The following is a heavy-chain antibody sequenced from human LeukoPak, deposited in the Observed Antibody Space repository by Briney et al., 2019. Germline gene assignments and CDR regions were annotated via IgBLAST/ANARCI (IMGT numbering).Heavy chain of an antibody. V-gene: IGHV3-9*03. Sequence: PGRSLRLSCAVSGFTFENSAMHWVRQAPGKGPEWVSGISWNSGDLIYADSVKGRFTISRDNAKKSLYLQMNSLRLEDMALYYCTRRSGDRAFDIWGQGTMVTVSS. CDR1: GFTFENSA. CDR3: TRRSGDRAFDI. CDR2: ISWNSGDL. D-gene: IGHD3-10*01. J-gene: IGHJ3*02.